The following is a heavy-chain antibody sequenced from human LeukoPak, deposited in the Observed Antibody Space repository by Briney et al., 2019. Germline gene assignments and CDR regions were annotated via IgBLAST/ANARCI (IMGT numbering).Heavy chain of an antibody. Sequence: SSETLSLTCTVSGGSISSYYWSWIRQPPGKGLDCIGYIYYSGTTNYNPSLKGRVTISLDTSKNQFSLKLTSVTAADTAVYYCARVSWFPGTSYYYMDVWGKGTTVTVSS. D-gene: IGHD1-1*01. V-gene: IGHV4-59*01. CDR2: IYYSGTT. CDR3: ARVSWFPGTSYYYMDV. J-gene: IGHJ6*03. CDR1: GGSISSYY.